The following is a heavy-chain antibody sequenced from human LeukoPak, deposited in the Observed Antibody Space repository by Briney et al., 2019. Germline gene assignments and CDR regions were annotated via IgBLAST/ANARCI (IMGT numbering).Heavy chain of an antibody. D-gene: IGHD3-16*01. J-gene: IGHJ4*02. CDR2: IYYSGST. Sequence: SETLSPTCTVSGDSISSYYWSWIRQPPGKGLEWIGYIYYSGSTNYNPSLKSRVTISVDTSKNQFSLKLTSVTAADTAVYYCARGWGYFDYWGQETLVTVSS. CDR1: GDSISSYY. CDR3: ARGWGYFDY. V-gene: IGHV4-59*01.